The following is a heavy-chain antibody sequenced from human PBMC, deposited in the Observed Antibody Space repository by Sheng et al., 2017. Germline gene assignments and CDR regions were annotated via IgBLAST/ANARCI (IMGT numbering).Heavy chain of an antibody. CDR3: ARDLYSGSYLNWFDP. Sequence: QVQLVQSGAEVKKPGSSVKVSCKASGGTFSSYAISWVRQAHGQGLEWMGGIIPILGIANYAQKFQGRVTITADKSTSTAYMELSSLRSEDTAVYYCARDLYSGSYLNWFDPWGQGTLVTVSS. D-gene: IGHD1-26*01. CDR2: IIPILGIA. CDR1: GGTFSSYA. V-gene: IGHV1-69*10. J-gene: IGHJ5*02.